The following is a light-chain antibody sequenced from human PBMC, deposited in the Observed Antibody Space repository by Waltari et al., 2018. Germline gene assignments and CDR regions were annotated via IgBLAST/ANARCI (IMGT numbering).Light chain of an antibody. CDR2: YAN. V-gene: IGKV1-39*01. CDR1: QGISSY. J-gene: IGKJ1*01. Sequence: DIQMSQSPSSLSASVGDRVTITCRGSQGISSYLNWYQQKPGKAPKLLIYYANSLASGVPSRFSGSGSGTEFTLTISSLQPEDFATYYCQQGNSNPPTFGQGTKVEIK. CDR3: QQGNSNPPT.